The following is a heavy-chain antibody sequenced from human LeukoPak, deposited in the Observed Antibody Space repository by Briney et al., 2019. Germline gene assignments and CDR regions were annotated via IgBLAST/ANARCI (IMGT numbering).Heavy chain of an antibody. D-gene: IGHD2-15*01. V-gene: IGHV3-23*01. CDR3: AKDLEIVVVVAASPLDY. Sequence: TGGSLRLSCAASGFTFSSYAMSWVRQAPGKGLEWVSATSGSGGSTYYADSVKGRFTISRDNSKNTLYLQMNSLRAEDTAVYYCAKDLEIVVVVAASPLDYWGQGTLVTVSS. CDR2: TSGSGGST. CDR1: GFTFSSYA. J-gene: IGHJ4*02.